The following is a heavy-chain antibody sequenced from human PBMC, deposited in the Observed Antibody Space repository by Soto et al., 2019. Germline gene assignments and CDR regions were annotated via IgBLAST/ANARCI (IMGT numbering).Heavy chain of an antibody. CDR3: ASTMQQLALHDAFDI. Sequence: AAPVKVSCKASGYTFSSHGISWVRQAPGQGLEWMGWISAYNGNTNYAQKLQGRVTMTTDTSTSTAYMELRSLRSDDTAVYYCASTMQQLALHDAFDIWGQGTMVTVSS. V-gene: IGHV1-18*01. J-gene: IGHJ3*02. CDR1: GYTFSSHG. D-gene: IGHD6-13*01. CDR2: ISAYNGNT.